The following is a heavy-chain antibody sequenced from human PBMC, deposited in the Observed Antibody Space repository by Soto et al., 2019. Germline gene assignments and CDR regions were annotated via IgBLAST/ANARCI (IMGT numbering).Heavy chain of an antibody. J-gene: IGHJ5*02. CDR2: ICNSGNT. CDR1: GGSIAGCSYY. D-gene: IGHD2-2*02. V-gene: IGHV4-39*07. CDR3: ARGYCSSTSCYIWDNWFDP. Sequence: PSETLSLTCTVSGGSIAGCSYYWGWIRQPPGKGLEWIGSICNSGNTNYNSSLKSRVTISVDTSKNQFSLKLSSVTAADTAVYYCARGYCSSTSCYIWDNWFDPWGQGTLVTVSS.